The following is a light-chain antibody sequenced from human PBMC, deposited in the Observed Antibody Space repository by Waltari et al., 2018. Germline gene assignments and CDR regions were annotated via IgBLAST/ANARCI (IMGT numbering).Light chain of an antibody. CDR3: QQSYSSPRHT. CDR2: AAS. CDR1: QNIRIY. Sequence: DIQMTQSPSSLSSSVGDKVTITCRASQNIRIYLNWYQQKPGKAPRRLIYAASSLQSEVPSRFSGSGSGTDFTLTISRLQPEDFATYYCQQSYSSPRHTFGQGTKVEIK. J-gene: IGKJ2*01. V-gene: IGKV1-39*01.